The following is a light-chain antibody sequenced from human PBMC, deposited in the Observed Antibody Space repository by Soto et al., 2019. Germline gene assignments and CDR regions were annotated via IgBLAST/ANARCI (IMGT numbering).Light chain of an antibody. Sequence: EIVMTQSPATLSVSPGEIATLSCRASQSISSNLAWYQQKPGQAPRLLMFRTSSRATGFPARFSGSGSGTEFNLTISSLQSEDFGVYYCQQYNNWPRATFGRGTKVDIK. CDR1: QSISSN. CDR3: QQYNNWPRAT. J-gene: IGKJ4*01. CDR2: RTS. V-gene: IGKV3-15*01.